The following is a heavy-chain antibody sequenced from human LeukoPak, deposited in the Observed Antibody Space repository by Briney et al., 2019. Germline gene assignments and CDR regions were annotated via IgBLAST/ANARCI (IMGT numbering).Heavy chain of an antibody. CDR1: GFTFSDYY. D-gene: IGHD3-3*01. Sequence: GGSLRLSCAASGFTFSDYYMSWIRQAPGKGLEWVSYISSSGSTIYYADSVKGRFTISRDNAKNSLYLQMNSLRAEDTAVYYCARGSDYDFWSGYWTASDYWGQGTLVTVSS. CDR2: ISSSGSTI. CDR3: ARGSDYDFWSGYWTASDY. V-gene: IGHV3-11*04. J-gene: IGHJ4*02.